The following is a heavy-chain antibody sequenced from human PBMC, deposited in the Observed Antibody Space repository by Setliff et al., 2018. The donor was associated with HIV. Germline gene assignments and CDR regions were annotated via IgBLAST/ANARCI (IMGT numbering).Heavy chain of an antibody. Sequence: EASVKVSCKASGYTFTDYYMHWVQQAPGKGLEWMGRVDPEDGETIYAEKFQGRVTITADTSTDTAYMELSSLRSEDTAVYYCAVPRGQWLVGGAFDIWGQGTMVTVSS. D-gene: IGHD6-19*01. V-gene: IGHV1-69-2*01. J-gene: IGHJ3*02. CDR1: GYTFTDYY. CDR3: AVPRGQWLVGGAFDI. CDR2: VDPEDGET.